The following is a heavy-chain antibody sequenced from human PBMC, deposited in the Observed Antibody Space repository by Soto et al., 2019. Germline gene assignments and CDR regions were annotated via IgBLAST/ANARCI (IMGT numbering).Heavy chain of an antibody. CDR2: IWYDGSNK. D-gene: IGHD1-1*01. J-gene: IGHJ4*02. CDR1: GFTFSSYG. CDR3: ARDCRYNWNDGEDNYFDY. Sequence: GGSLRLSCAASGFTFSSYGMHWVRQAPGKGLEWVAVIWYDGSNKYYADSVKGRFTISRDNSKNTLYLQMNSLRAEDTAVYYCARDCRYNWNDGEDNYFDYWGQGTLVTVSS. V-gene: IGHV3-33*01.